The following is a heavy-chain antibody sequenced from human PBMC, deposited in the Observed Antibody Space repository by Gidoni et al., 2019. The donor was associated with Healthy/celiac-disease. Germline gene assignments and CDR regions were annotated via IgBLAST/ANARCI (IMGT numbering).Heavy chain of an antibody. V-gene: IGHV1-46*01. J-gene: IGHJ3*02. CDR2: INPSGGST. CDR3: ARVRDYYDSSEGLAFDI. Sequence: QVQLVQSGAELKKPGDSVKVSCKASGYTFTSYYMHWVRQSPGQGLEWMGIINPSGGSTSYAQKFQGRVTMTRDTSTSTVYMELSSLRSEDTAVYYCARVRDYYDSSEGLAFDIWGQGTMVTVSS. D-gene: IGHD3-22*01. CDR1: GYTFTSYY.